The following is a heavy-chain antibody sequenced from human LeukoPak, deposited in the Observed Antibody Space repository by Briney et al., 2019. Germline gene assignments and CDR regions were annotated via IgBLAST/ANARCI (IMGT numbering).Heavy chain of an antibody. CDR2: ISSRGTTK. J-gene: IGHJ4*02. CDR3: ANFEPGYTSSWYAEF. Sequence: GGSLRLSCEVSGFTFSSSRMNWVRQAPGKGLEWVSYISSRGTTKHYADSVKGRFTISRDNAKNALYLQMNSLRVEDTAVYYCANFEPGYTSSWYAEFWGQGTLVTVSS. CDR1: GFTFSSSR. V-gene: IGHV3-48*01. D-gene: IGHD6-13*01.